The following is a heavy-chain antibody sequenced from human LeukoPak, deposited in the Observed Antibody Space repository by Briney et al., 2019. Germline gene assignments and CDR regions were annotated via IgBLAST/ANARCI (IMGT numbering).Heavy chain of an antibody. CDR2: ISGSGGST. V-gene: IGHV3-23*01. D-gene: IGHD3-10*01. CDR1: GFTFSSYA. CDR3: AKEAEGITMVRGVIMTGDY. Sequence: SGGSLRLSCAASGFTFSSYAMSWVRQAPGKGLEWVSAISGSGGSTYYADSVKGRFTISRDNSKNTLYLQMNSLRAEDTAVYYCAKEAEGITMVRGVIMTGDYWGQGTLVTVSS. J-gene: IGHJ4*02.